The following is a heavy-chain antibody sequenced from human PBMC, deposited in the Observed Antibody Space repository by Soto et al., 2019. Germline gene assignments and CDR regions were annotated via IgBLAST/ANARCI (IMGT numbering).Heavy chain of an antibody. D-gene: IGHD3-3*01. CDR2: IKSKTDGGTT. Sequence: EVQLVESGGGLVKPGGSLRLSCAASGFTFSNAWMNWVRQAPGKGLEWVGRIKSKTDGGTTDYAAPVKGRFTISRDDSKNTHYLQMNSLKTEDTAVYYCTTVVGYDFWSGYFSPYYFDYWGQGTLVTVSS. CDR3: TTVVGYDFWSGYFSPYYFDY. CDR1: GFTFSNAW. J-gene: IGHJ4*02. V-gene: IGHV3-15*07.